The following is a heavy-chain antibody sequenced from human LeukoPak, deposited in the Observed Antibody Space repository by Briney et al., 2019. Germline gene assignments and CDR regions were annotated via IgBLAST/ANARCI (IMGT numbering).Heavy chain of an antibody. Sequence: GASVKVSCKASGFTFTSSAVQWVRQARGQRLEWIGWIVVGSGNTNYAQKFQGRVTITRDMSTSTAYMELGSLRSEDTAVYYCAAEWFGDGPLYYFDYWGQGTLVTVSS. CDR3: AAEWFGDGPLYYFDY. D-gene: IGHD3-10*01. V-gene: IGHV1-58*01. CDR1: GFTFTSSA. J-gene: IGHJ4*02. CDR2: IVVGSGNT.